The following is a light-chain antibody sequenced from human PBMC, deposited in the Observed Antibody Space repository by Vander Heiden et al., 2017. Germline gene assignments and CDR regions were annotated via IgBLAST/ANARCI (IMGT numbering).Light chain of an antibody. J-gene: IGLJ2*01. V-gene: IGLV1-36*01. CDR3: AAWDDSRNGVV. CDR1: SSNIGNNA. CDR2: YDD. Sequence: QSVLTQPPSVSEAPRQRVTISCSGSSSNIGNNAVHWYQQRPGQAPKLLIYYDDLLPSGVSDRFSGSKSGTAASLAISGRQAEDEADYYCAAWDDSRNGVVFGGGTKLTVL.